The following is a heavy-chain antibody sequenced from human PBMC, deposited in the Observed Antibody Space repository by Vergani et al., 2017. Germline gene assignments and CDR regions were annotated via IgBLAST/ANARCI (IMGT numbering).Heavy chain of an antibody. D-gene: IGHD2-15*01. J-gene: IGHJ4*02. CDR2: IKQDGSAK. CDR3: AKEGGGYCSGGTCYPEY. CDR1: GFTFSSYW. Sequence: EVQLVESGGGLVQPGGSLRLSCAASGFTFSSYWMTWVRQPPGKGLEWVANIKQDGSAKYYVDSVKGRFTISRDNAKNSLYLQMNSLGAEDTAVYYCAKEGGGYCSGGTCYPEYWGQGTLVIVSS. V-gene: IGHV3-7*04.